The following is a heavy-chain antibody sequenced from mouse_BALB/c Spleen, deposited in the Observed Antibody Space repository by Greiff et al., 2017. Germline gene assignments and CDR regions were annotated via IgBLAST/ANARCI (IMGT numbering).Heavy chain of an antibody. D-gene: IGHD2-10*01. CDR1: GYTFTDYV. CDR2: IYPGSGST. J-gene: IGHJ4*01. Sequence: VQLQESGPELVKPGASVKMSCKASGYTFTDYVISWVKQRTGQGLEWIGEIYPGSGSTYYNEKFKGKATLTADKSSNTAYMQLSSLTSEDSAVYFCARGAYYGNYEDAMDYWGQGTSVTVSS. V-gene: IGHV1-77*01. CDR3: ARGAYYGNYEDAMDY.